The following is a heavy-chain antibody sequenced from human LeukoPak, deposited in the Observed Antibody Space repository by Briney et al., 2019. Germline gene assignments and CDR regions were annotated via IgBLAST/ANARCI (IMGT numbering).Heavy chain of an antibody. CDR3: ARGLGITMVRGVIRRWFDP. Sequence: ASVKVSCKASGYTFTSYDVNWVRQATGQGLEWMGWMNPNSGNTGYAQKFQGRVTMTRNTSISTAYMELSSLRFEDTAVYYCARGLGITMVRGVIRRWFDPWGQGTLVTVSS. D-gene: IGHD3-10*01. CDR1: GYTFTSYD. CDR2: MNPNSGNT. V-gene: IGHV1-8*01. J-gene: IGHJ5*02.